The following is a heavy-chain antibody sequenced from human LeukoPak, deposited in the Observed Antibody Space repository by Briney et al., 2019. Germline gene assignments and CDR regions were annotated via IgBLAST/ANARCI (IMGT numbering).Heavy chain of an antibody. CDR3: VRGWAPPGEKSSFAS. D-gene: IGHD3-10*01. J-gene: IGHJ4*02. CDR1: GASINSDY. Sequence: SETLSLTCTVSGASINSDYWTWVRQVAGKGLEWIGRIFASGSTNYNPYLRSRITMSVDTSKNQFSLDLSSVTAADTGVYYCVRGWAPPGEKSSFASWGQGTLVTVSS. V-gene: IGHV4-4*07. CDR2: IFASGST.